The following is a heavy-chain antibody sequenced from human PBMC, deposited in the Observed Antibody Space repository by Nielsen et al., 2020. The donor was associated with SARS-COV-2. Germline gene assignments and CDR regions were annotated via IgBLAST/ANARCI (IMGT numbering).Heavy chain of an antibody. CDR2: IYYSGST. V-gene: IGHV4-31*03. J-gene: IGHJ6*03. Sequence: SETLSLTCTVSGGSISSGGYYWSWIRQHPGKGLEWIGYIYYSGSTFYNPSLKSRVTISVDTSKNQFSLKLSSVTAADTAVYYCATLIAAAGTRIYYYYYYMDVWGKGTTVTVSS. D-gene: IGHD6-13*01. CDR1: GGSISSGGYY. CDR3: ATLIAAAGTRIYYYYYYMDV.